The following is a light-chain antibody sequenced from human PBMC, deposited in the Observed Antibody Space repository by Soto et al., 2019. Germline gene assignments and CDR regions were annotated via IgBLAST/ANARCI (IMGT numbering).Light chain of an antibody. CDR2: EVI. CDR3: SSYAGSNNWV. CDR1: SSDVGDYNY. V-gene: IGLV2-8*01. Sequence: QSVLTQPPSASGSPGQSVTISCTGTSSDVGDYNYVSWYQQHPGKAPKLMIYEVIKRPSGVPDRFSGSKSGNTASLTVSGLQAEDEADYYCSSYAGSNNWVFGEGTKLTVL. J-gene: IGLJ3*02.